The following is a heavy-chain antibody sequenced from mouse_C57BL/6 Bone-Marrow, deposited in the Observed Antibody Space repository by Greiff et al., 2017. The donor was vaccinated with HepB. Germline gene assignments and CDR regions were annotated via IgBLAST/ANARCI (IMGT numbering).Heavy chain of an antibody. J-gene: IGHJ2*01. D-gene: IGHD1-3*01. CDR3: AIHNYYFDY. CDR1: GYTFTSYT. CDR2: INPSSGYT. V-gene: IGHV1-4*01. Sequence: QVQLQQSGAELARPGASVKMSCKASGYTFTSYTMHWVKQRPGQGLEWIGYINPSSGYTKNNQKLKDKATVTADKSASTAYMQLSSLTSEDSAVYDCAIHNYYFDYWGQGTTLTVSS.